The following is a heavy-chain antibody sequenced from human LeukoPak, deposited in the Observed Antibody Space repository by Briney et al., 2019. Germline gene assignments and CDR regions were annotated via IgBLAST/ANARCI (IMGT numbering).Heavy chain of an antibody. CDR3: ARDRGDTVTNLFDY. Sequence: SETLSLTCTVSGGSISSSSYYWGWIRQPPGKGLEWIGSIYYSGSTYYNPSLKSRVTISVDTSKNQFSLKLSSVTAADTAVYYCARDRGDTVTNLFDYWGQGTLVTVSS. V-gene: IGHV4-39*07. CDR2: IYYSGST. D-gene: IGHD4-17*01. CDR1: GGSISSSSYY. J-gene: IGHJ4*02.